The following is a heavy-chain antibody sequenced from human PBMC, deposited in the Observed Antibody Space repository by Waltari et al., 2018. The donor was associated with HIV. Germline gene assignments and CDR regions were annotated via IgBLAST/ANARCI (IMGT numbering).Heavy chain of an antibody. CDR2: IYYSGST. CDR1: GGSISNYF. CDR3: ARGRGGGGGSGNWLDP. J-gene: IGHJ5*02. V-gene: IGHV4-59*01. D-gene: IGHD2-15*01. Sequence: QVQLQESGPGQMKPSETLSLTCTVSGGSISNYFWSWIRQPPGKGLEWLGYIYYSGSTNYTPCLKRRVTVSVDTSKSRFSLKLSSVTAADTAVYYCARGRGGGGGSGNWLDPWGQGTLVTVSS.